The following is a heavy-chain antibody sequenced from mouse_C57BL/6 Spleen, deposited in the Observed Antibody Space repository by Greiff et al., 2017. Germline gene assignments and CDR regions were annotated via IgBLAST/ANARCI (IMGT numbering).Heavy chain of an antibody. J-gene: IGHJ3*01. Sequence: VQLQQSGAELAKPGASVKLSCKASGYTFTSYWMHWVKQRPGQGLEWIGYINPSSGYTKYNQKFKDKATLTAGKSSSTAYMQLSSLTYEDSAVYYCAKETTVVPFAYWGQGTLVTVSA. CDR3: AKETTVVPFAY. CDR1: GYTFTSYW. CDR2: INPSSGYT. V-gene: IGHV1-7*01. D-gene: IGHD1-1*01.